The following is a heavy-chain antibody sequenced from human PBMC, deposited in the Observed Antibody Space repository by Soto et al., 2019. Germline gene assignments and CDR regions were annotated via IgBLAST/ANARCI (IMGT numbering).Heavy chain of an antibody. D-gene: IGHD3-3*01. V-gene: IGHV1-2*04. Sequence: SVKVACKASGYTFTGYYMHWGRQAPVQGLEWMGWINPNSGGTNYAQKFQGWVTMTRDTSISTAYMELSRLRSDDTAVYYCARTFFYDDAFDIWGQGTMVTVSS. CDR2: INPNSGGT. CDR3: ARTFFYDDAFDI. CDR1: GYTFTGYY. J-gene: IGHJ3*02.